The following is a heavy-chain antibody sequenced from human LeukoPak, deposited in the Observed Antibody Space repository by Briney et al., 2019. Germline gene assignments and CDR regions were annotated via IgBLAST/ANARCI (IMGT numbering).Heavy chain of an antibody. J-gene: IGHJ4*02. CDR1: GFAFSSYW. Sequence: GGSLRLSCAVSGFAFSSYWMTWVRQAPGKGLEWVANIKQDGSEKYYVDSVKGRFTVSRDNAKNSLYLQMDSLRAEDTAVYYCARDRLAATLDYWGRGTLVTVSS. CDR2: IKQDGSEK. CDR3: ARDRLAATLDY. D-gene: IGHD6-13*01. V-gene: IGHV3-7*01.